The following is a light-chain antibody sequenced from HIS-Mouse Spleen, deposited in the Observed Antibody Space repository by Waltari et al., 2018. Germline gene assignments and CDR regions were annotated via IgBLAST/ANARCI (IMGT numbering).Light chain of an antibody. CDR1: SSNIGSNY. J-gene: IGLJ2*01. CDR2: RNN. V-gene: IGLV1-47*01. CDR3: AAWDDSLSGV. Sequence: QSVLTQPPSASGTPGQRVTIPCSGSSSNIGSNYVYWYQQLPGTAPQLLIYRNNQRPSGVPDRFSGSKSGTSASLASSGLRSEDEADYYCAAWDDSLSGVFGGGTKLTVL.